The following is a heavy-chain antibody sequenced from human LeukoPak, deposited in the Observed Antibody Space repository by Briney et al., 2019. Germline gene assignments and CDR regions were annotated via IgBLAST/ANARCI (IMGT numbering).Heavy chain of an antibody. CDR1: GFTFDSYA. CDR3: ARCLVIAAAGTGYFDY. Sequence: GGSLRLSCAASGFTFDSYAMSWVRQAPGKGLEWVSSISSSSSYIYYADSVKGRFTISRDDAKNSLYLQMNSLRAEDTAVYYCARCLVIAAAGTGYFDYWGQGTLVTVSS. D-gene: IGHD6-13*01. V-gene: IGHV3-21*01. CDR2: ISSSSSYI. J-gene: IGHJ4*02.